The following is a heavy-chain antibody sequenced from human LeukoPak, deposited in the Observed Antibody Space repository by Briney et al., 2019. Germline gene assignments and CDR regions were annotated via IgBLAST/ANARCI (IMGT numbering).Heavy chain of an antibody. Sequence: PSETLSLTCTVSGGSISSSSYYWGWIRQPPGKGLEWIGSIYYSGSTYYNPSLKSRVTISVDTSKNQFSLKLSSVTAADTAVYYCARVCSSSYYYYYGMDVWGQGTTVTVSS. CDR1: GGSISSSSYY. D-gene: IGHD6-13*01. V-gene: IGHV4-39*07. J-gene: IGHJ6*02. CDR3: ARVCSSSYYYYYGMDV. CDR2: IYYSGST.